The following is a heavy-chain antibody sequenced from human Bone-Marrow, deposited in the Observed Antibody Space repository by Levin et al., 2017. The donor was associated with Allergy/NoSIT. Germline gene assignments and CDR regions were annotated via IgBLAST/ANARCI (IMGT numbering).Heavy chain of an antibody. CDR2: INHSGST. CDR3: ASIRGSGAKGGVVTGFDY. V-gene: IGHV4-34*01. D-gene: IGHD4/OR15-4a*01. CDR1: GGSFSGYY. Sequence: SETLSLTCAVYGGSFSGYYWSWIRQPPGKGLEWIGEINHSGSTNYNPSLKSRVTISVDTSKNQFSRKLSSVTAADTAVYYCASIRGSGAKGGVVTGFDYWGQGTLVTVSS. J-gene: IGHJ4*02.